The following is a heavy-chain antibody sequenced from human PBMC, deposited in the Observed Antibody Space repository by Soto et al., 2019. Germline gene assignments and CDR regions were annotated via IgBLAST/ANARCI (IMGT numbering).Heavy chain of an antibody. V-gene: IGHV3-23*01. CDR3: AKDRLSIFGSGTHAFDV. CDR1: GLHFFPYD. Sequence: EVQLLESGEALVRPGGPLVSTCAAPGLHFFPYDRTWFRQVPGRGLEGVATISGTGGDAYYANSWRASFTVSRDNSRNMFYVEMNGLRGEDTSQYYCAKDRLSIFGSGTHAFDVWGQGTLVTVSS. D-gene: IGHD3-3*01. J-gene: IGHJ3*01. CDR2: ISGTGGDA.